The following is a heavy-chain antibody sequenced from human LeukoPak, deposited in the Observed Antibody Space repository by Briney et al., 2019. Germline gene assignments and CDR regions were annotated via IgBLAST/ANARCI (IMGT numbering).Heavy chain of an antibody. J-gene: IGHJ4*02. CDR1: GFTFNSYS. CDR3: ARDRNTDFWSGYYTNYCDY. V-gene: IGHV3-7*01. CDR2: IKQDGSEK. D-gene: IGHD3-3*01. Sequence: PGGSLRLSCAASGFTFNSYSMHWVRQAPGKGLEWVATIKQDGSEKYYVDSVKGRFTISRDNAKNSLYLQMNSLRAEDTAVYYCARDRNTDFWSGYYTNYCDYWGQGTLVTVSS.